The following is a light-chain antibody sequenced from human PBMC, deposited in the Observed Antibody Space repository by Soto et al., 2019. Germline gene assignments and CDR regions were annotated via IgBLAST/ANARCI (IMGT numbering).Light chain of an antibody. V-gene: IGKV1-5*01. CDR1: QSIIDS. Sequence: DIQMTQSPSPLSASVGDRVTITCRASQSIIDSLAWYQQKPGKAPKLLIYDASTLKSGVSSRFSGSGSGTEFTLTISSLQPDDFATYYCQHYSGHVLGHGTKVDIK. CDR2: DAS. CDR3: QHYSGHV. J-gene: IGKJ3*01.